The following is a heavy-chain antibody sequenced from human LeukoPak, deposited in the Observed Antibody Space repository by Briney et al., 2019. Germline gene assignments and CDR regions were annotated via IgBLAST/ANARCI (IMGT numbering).Heavy chain of an antibody. D-gene: IGHD4-23*01. J-gene: IGHJ6*03. CDR2: IRYDGSNK. CDR1: GFTFSSYG. CDR3: VKPVTEDYYYYYYMDV. V-gene: IGHV3-30*02. Sequence: SGGSLRLSCVASGFTFSSYGMHWVRQAPGKGLEWVAFIRYDGSNKYYADSVKGRFTISRDNSKNTLYLQMNSLRAEDTAVYYCVKPVTEDYYYYYYMDVWGKGTTVTVSS.